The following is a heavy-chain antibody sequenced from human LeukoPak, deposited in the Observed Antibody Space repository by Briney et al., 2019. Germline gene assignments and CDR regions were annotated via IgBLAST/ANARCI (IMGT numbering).Heavy chain of an antibody. CDR3: ARKAVAVNY. Sequence: SETLSLTCAVWGGSFSGYYWSWIRQPPGKGLEWIGEINHSGSTNYNPSRKSRVTVSVDTSKNQFSMKLSSVTAAETAVYYCARKAVAVNYWGQGTLVTVSS. CDR2: INHSGST. CDR1: GGSFSGYY. J-gene: IGHJ4*02. V-gene: IGHV4-34*01. D-gene: IGHD6-19*01.